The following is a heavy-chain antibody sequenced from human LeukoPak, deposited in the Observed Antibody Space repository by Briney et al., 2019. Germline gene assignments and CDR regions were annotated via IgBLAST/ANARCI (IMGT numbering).Heavy chain of an antibody. CDR2: ISDSGYNT. Sequence: GGSLRLSCAASGFTFSTYTMTWVRQAPGKGLEWVSVISDSGYNTYSADSVKGRFTISRDNSKNTLYLQMNSLRAEDTAVYYCAKEDGLWFGEWHLYYGTDVWGQGTTVIVS. V-gene: IGHV3-23*01. D-gene: IGHD3-10*01. J-gene: IGHJ6*02. CDR3: AKEDGLWFGEWHLYYGTDV. CDR1: GFTFSTYT.